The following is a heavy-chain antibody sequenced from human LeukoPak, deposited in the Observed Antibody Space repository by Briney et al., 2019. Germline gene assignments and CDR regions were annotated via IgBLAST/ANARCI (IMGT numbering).Heavy chain of an antibody. J-gene: IGHJ4*02. CDR2: IYSSWST. CDR1: GVSISSGSYY. Sequence: PSQTLSLTCTVSGVSISSGSYYWSWLRQPAGQGLGWIGRIYSSWSTNYNPSLKSRVTISVDTSKNQYSLKLSSVAAADTDVYYCAGTVVKGVGFDYWGQGTLVTVSS. D-gene: IGHD4-23*01. V-gene: IGHV4-61*02. CDR3: AGTVVKGVGFDY.